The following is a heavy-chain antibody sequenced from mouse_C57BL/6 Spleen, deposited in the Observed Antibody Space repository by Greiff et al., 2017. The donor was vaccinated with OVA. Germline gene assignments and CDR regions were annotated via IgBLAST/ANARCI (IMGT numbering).Heavy chain of an antibody. CDR2: IYPGDGDT. J-gene: IGHJ2*01. CDR3: ARPYYYGSSPLYYFDY. D-gene: IGHD1-1*01. CDR1: GYAFSSSW. V-gene: IGHV1-82*01. Sequence: VVKPGASVKISCKASGYAFSSSWMNWVKQRPGKGLEWIGRIYPGDGDTNYNGKFKGKATLTADKSSSTAYMQLSSLTSEDSAVYFCARPYYYGSSPLYYFDYWGQGTTLTVSS.